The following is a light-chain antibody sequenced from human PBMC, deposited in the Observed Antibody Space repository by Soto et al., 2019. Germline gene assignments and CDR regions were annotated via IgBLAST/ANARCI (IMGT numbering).Light chain of an antibody. CDR3: QQLKSFPLS. CDR1: QGIASF. Sequence: DIQMTQSPSSVSASVGDRVTITCRASQGIASFLAWYQQKPGKAPDLLIYATSTWQSGVPSRFSGSGSGTDFTLTISSLQPEDFATYYCQQLKSFPLSFGGGTKVEI. J-gene: IGKJ4*01. V-gene: IGKV1-12*01. CDR2: ATS.